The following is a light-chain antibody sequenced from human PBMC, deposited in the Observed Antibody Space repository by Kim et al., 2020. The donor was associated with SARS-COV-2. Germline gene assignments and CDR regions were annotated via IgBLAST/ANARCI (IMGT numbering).Light chain of an antibody. J-gene: IGKJ1*01. CDR1: QSVSSY. Sequence: IVMTQSPATLSVSPGERVTLSCRASQSVSSYLAWYQQRPGQAPRLLIYGASSRATGIPDRFSGSGSGTDFTLTISRLEPEDVAVYYCQQYGDSLRTFGQGTKVDI. CDR2: GAS. V-gene: IGKV3-20*01. CDR3: QQYGDSLRT.